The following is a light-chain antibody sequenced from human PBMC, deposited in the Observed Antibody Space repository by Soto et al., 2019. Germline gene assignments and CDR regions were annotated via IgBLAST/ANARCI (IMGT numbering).Light chain of an antibody. J-gene: IGLJ3*02. Sequence: QSALTQPPSASGSPGQSVTISCTGTSSDVGAYNYVSWYQQYPGKAPKLMIYEVSKRPSGVPDRFSGSKSGKTASLTVSGLHPEDEADYYCTSYAGNNIWVFGGGTKVTVL. CDR1: SSDVGAYNY. V-gene: IGLV2-8*01. CDR2: EVS. CDR3: TSYAGNNIWV.